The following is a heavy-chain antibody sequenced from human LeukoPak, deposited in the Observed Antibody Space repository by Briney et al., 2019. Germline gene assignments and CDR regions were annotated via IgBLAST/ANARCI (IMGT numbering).Heavy chain of an antibody. CDR3: ARDPPRWVSSSSGNDY. V-gene: IGHV7-4-1*02. CDR2: INTNTGNP. J-gene: IGHJ4*02. Sequence: GASVKVSCKASGYTFTSYAMNWVRQAPGQGLEWMGWINTNTGNPTYAQGFTGRFVFSLDTSVSTAYLQISSLKAEDTAVYYCARDPPRWVSSSSGNDYWGQGTLVTVSS. D-gene: IGHD4-23*01. CDR1: GYTFTSYA.